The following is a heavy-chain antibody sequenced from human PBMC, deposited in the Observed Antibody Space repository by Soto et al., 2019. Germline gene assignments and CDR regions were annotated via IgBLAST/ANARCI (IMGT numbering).Heavy chain of an antibody. V-gene: IGHV1-24*01. CDR2: FDPEDGET. CDR1: GYTLTELS. CDR3: ATKLKIQLWGQHAFDI. Sequence: QVQLVQSGAEVKKPGASVKVSCKVSGYTLTELSMHWVRQAPGKGLEWMGGFDPEDGETIYAQKFQGRITMTEDTSTDTAYMELSSLRSEDTAVYYCATKLKIQLWGQHAFDIWGQGTMVTVSS. J-gene: IGHJ3*02. D-gene: IGHD5-18*01.